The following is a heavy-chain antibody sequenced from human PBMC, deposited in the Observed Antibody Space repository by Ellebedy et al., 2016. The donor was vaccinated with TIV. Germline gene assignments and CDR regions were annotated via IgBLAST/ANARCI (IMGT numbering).Heavy chain of an antibody. CDR3: ARAGDWKLEY. Sequence: MPSETLSLTCTVPDGSFSSSHWWGWVRQPPGKGLEWIGEIHDSGITNYSPSLKSRVTVSLDKSKNQFSLKLTSVTAADTAVYYCARAGDWKLEYWGQGTLVTVSS. D-gene: IGHD1-1*01. J-gene: IGHJ4*02. V-gene: IGHV4-4*02. CDR1: DGSFSSSHW. CDR2: IHDSGIT.